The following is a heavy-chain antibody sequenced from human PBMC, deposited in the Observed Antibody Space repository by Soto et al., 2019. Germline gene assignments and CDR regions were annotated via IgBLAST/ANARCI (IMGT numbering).Heavy chain of an antibody. V-gene: IGHV5-51*01. Sequence: PGESLKISCKGSGYSFTNYWVAWVRQMPGKGLEWMGVFYPGDSDTRYSPSFQGQVTISGDKSISTAYLQWSGLQASDTAIYYCARGSGSYDAGFDYWGAGTLATVSS. D-gene: IGHD1-26*01. CDR1: GYSFTNYW. J-gene: IGHJ4*02. CDR3: ARGSGSYDAGFDY. CDR2: FYPGDSDT.